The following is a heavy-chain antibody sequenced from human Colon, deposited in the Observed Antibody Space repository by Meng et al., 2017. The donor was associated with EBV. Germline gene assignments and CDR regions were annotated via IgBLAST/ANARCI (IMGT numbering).Heavy chain of an antibody. D-gene: IGHD1-20*01. CDR2: INHSGST. J-gene: IGHJ4*02. V-gene: IGHV4-34*01. CDR1: GGSFSDNY. Sequence: QVRAQHGAAGLMNLSGTLSPPCAFYGGSFSDNYWTWIRQPPVTGLEWIGEINHSGSTNYNPSIKSRVTMSVDTSKNQFSLKLSSVTAADTAVYYCAKLARPPYYNWNDGSRAYFDYWGQGTLVTVSS. CDR3: AKLARPPYYNWNDGSRAYFDY.